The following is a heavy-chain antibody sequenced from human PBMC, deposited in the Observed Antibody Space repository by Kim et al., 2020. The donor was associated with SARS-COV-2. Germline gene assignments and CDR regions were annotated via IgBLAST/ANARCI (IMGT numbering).Heavy chain of an antibody. CDR1: GFTFSSYG. J-gene: IGHJ4*02. V-gene: IGHV3-30*18. D-gene: IGHD3-22*01. Sequence: GGSLRLSCAASGFTFSSYGMHWVRQAPGKGLEWVAVISYDGSNKYYADSVKGRFTISRDNSKNTLYLQMNSLRAEDTAVYYCAKGGYYDSSGYFDYWGQG. CDR3: AKGGYYDSSGYFDY. CDR2: ISYDGSNK.